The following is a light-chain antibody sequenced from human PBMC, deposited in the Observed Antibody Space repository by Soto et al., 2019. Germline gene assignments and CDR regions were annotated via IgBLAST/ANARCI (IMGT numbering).Light chain of an antibody. Sequence: ALTKSATTLSLSPWERATLSCRASQRLSSNYLAWFQQKPGQAPRLLIYGASSRATGIPGRFSGSGSGTDFTLTIPRLEPEDFAVYYCLQYGSSVWTVGQGTKVDIK. J-gene: IGKJ1*01. CDR3: LQYGSSVWT. CDR1: QRLSSNY. V-gene: IGKV3-20*01. CDR2: GAS.